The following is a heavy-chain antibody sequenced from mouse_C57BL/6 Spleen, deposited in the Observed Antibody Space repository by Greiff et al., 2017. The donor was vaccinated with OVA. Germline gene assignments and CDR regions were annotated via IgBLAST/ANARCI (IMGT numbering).Heavy chain of an antibody. CDR2: ISSGSSTI. CDR3: ARGYYGNYVPY. D-gene: IGHD2-1*01. J-gene: IGHJ3*01. CDR1: GFTFSDYG. Sequence: EVKVVESGGGLVKPGGSLKLSCAASGFTFSDYGMHWVRQAPEKGLEWVAYISSGSSTIYYADTVKGRFTISRDNAKNTLFLQMTSLRSEDTAMYYCARGYYGNYVPYWGQGTLVTVSA. V-gene: IGHV5-17*01.